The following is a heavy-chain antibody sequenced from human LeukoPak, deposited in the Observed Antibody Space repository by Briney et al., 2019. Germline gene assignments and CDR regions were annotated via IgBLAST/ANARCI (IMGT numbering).Heavy chain of an antibody. Sequence: SGGSLRLPCAASGFTFSSYGMHWVRQAPGKGLEWVAVIWYDGSNKYYADSVKGRFTISRDNSKNTLYLQMNSLRAEDTAVYYCASGEAVAVADIWGQGTMVTVSS. CDR3: ASGEAVAVADI. CDR1: GFTFSSYG. J-gene: IGHJ3*02. V-gene: IGHV3-33*01. D-gene: IGHD6-19*01. CDR2: IWYDGSNK.